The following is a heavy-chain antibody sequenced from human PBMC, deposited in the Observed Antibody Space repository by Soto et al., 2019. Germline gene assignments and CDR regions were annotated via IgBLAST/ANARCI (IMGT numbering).Heavy chain of an antibody. CDR3: ARDFTDSSGPTLGMGV. CDR1: GGSISSGGYY. D-gene: IGHD6-19*01. CDR2: IYYSGST. J-gene: IGHJ6*02. Sequence: QVQLQESGPGLVKPSQTLSLTCTVSGGSISSGGYYWSWIRQHPGKGLEWIGYIYYSGSTYYNPSLKSHVTISVDTCKSQFSLKLSSVTAAATAVYYCARDFTDSSGPTLGMGVWGQGTTVTVSS. V-gene: IGHV4-31*01.